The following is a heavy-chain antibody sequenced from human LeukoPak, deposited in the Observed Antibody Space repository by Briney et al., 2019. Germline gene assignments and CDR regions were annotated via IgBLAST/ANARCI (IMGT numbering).Heavy chain of an antibody. D-gene: IGHD6-19*01. V-gene: IGHV4-39*07. J-gene: IGHJ1*01. Sequence: ETLSLTCTVSGGSISSSYYYWGWIRQPPGKGLEWIGEINHSGSTNYNPSLKSRVTISVDTSKNQFSLKLSSVTAADTAVYYCARGHRVFSGWYPEYFQHWGQGTLVTVSS. CDR1: GGSISSSYYY. CDR3: ARGHRVFSGWYPEYFQH. CDR2: INHSGST.